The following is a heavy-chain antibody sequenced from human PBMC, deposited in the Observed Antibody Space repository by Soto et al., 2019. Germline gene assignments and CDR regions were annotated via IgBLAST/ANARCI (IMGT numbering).Heavy chain of an antibody. J-gene: IGHJ5*02. D-gene: IGHD6-19*01. V-gene: IGHV3-23*01. CDR3: AKKIAGVAGTDNNWFDP. CDR2: ISGSGGST. CDR1: GSTFSSYA. Sequence: PGGSLRLSFAASGSTFSSYAMSWVRQAPGKGLEWVSAISGSGGSTYYADSVKGRFTISRDNSKNTLYLQMNSLRAEDTAVYYCAKKIAGVAGTDNNWFDPWGQGTLVTVSS.